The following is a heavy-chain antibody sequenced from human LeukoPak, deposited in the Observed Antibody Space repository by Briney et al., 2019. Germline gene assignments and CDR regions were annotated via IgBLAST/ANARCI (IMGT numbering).Heavy chain of an antibody. CDR3: AREVITMVRGVEYNWFDP. CDR2: IYSGGST. J-gene: IGHJ5*02. CDR1: GFTVSSNY. V-gene: IGHV3-53*01. D-gene: IGHD3-10*01. Sequence: GGSLRLSCAASGFTVSSNYMSWVRQAPGKGLEWVSVIYSGGSTYYADSVKGRFTISRDNSKNTLYLQMNSLRAEDTAVYYCAREVITMVRGVEYNWFDPWGQGTLATVSS.